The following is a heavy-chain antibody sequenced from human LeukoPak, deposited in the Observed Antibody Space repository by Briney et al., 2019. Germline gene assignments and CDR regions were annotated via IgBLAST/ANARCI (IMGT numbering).Heavy chain of an antibody. CDR2: ISSNSETI. Sequence: GGSLRLSCAASGFTFRDYHMNWVRQVPGQGLEWVAYISSNSETIYYAESVKGRFTISRDNAEKSLFLQMNNLRAEDTAVYYCARVTYYDSSGYPFDYWGQGTLVTVTS. CDR3: ARVTYYDSSGYPFDY. V-gene: IGHV3-48*01. D-gene: IGHD3-22*01. J-gene: IGHJ4*02. CDR1: GFTFRDYH.